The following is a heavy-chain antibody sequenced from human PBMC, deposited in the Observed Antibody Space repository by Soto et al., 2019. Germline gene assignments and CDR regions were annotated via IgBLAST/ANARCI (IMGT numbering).Heavy chain of an antibody. V-gene: IGHV4-34*01. CDR2: INHSGST. D-gene: IGHD6-6*01. J-gene: IGHJ4*02. CDR1: GGSFSGYY. Sequence: QVQLQQWGAGLLKPSETLSLTCAVYGGSFSGYYWSWIRQPPGKGLEWIGEINHSGSTNYNPSLKSRVTISVETSKNQFSLKLSSVTAADTAVYYCARAEYSSSHYFDYWGQGTLVTVSS. CDR3: ARAEYSSSHYFDY.